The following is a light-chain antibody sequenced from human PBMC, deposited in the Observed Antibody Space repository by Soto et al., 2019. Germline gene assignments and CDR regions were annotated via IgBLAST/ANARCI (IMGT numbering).Light chain of an antibody. Sequence: DIQMTQSPSTLSASVGDRVTITCRASQSISSWLAWYQQKPGKAPKLLIYDASSLESGVPSRCSGSGSGTDFTLTISSLPPDDFATYYCQQYNSYPWTFGQGTKVEIK. J-gene: IGKJ1*01. CDR1: QSISSW. CDR2: DAS. V-gene: IGKV1-5*01. CDR3: QQYNSYPWT.